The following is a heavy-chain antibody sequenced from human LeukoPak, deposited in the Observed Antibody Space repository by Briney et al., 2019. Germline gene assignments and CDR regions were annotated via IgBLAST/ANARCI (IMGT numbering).Heavy chain of an antibody. D-gene: IGHD6-19*01. CDR3: AREKPWLVNYYYYYYMDV. CDR2: ISSSSSTI. Sequence: GGSLRLSCAASGFTFSSYSMNWVRQAPGKGLEWVSYISSSSSTIYYADSVKGRFTISRDNAKNSLYLQMNSLRAEDTAVYYCAREKPWLVNYYYYYYMDVWGKGTTVTVSS. CDR1: GFTFSSYS. V-gene: IGHV3-48*01. J-gene: IGHJ6*03.